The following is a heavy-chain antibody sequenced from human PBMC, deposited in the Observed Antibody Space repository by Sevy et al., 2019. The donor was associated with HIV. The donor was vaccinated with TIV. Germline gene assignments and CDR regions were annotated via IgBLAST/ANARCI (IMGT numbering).Heavy chain of an antibody. CDR3: TRKNYGGNSDFDY. Sequence: GGSLRLSCTASGFTFGDYAMSWFRQAPGKGLEWVGFIRSKAYGGTTEYAASVKGRLTISRDDSKSIAYLQMNSLKTEDTAVYYCTRKNYGGNSDFDYWGQGTLVTVSS. V-gene: IGHV3-49*03. J-gene: IGHJ4*02. CDR1: GFTFGDYA. D-gene: IGHD4-17*01. CDR2: IRSKAYGGTT.